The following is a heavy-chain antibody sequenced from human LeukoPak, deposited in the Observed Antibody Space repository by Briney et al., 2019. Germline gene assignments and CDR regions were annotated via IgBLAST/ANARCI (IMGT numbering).Heavy chain of an antibody. CDR3: AKGPDYYGMDV. J-gene: IGHJ6*02. Sequence: PGGSLRLSCAASGFTFRNFWMTWVRQAPGKGLEWVSAISGSGGSTYYADSVKGRFTISRDNSKNTLYLQMNSLRAEDTAVYYCAKGPDYYGMDVWGQGTTVTVSS. V-gene: IGHV3-23*01. CDR1: GFTFRNFW. CDR2: ISGSGGST.